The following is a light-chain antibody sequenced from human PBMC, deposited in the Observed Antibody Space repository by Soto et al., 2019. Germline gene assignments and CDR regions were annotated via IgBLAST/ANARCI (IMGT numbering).Light chain of an antibody. J-gene: IGKJ4*01. CDR1: PIISSL. V-gene: IGKV1-5*03. Sequence: DIQMTQSPSTLSASVGDRVTITCRASPIISSLLAWYQQKPGKAPKLLIYKASSLESGVPSRFSGSGSGTEFTLTISRLEPEDFAVYYCQHCQPYGDSPPLTFGGGTKVDIK. CDR2: KAS. CDR3: QHCQPYGDSPPLT.